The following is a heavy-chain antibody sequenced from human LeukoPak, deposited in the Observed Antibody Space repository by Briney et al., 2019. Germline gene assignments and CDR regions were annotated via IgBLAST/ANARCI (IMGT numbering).Heavy chain of an antibody. V-gene: IGHV4-59*12. CDR1: GGSISSYY. Sequence: SETLSLTCTVSGGSISSYYWSWIRQPPGKGLEWIGYIYYSGSTNYNPSLKSRVTISVDTSKNQFSLKLSSVTAADTAVYYCARVDYSNYDSWFDPWGQGTLVTVSS. J-gene: IGHJ5*02. CDR3: ARVDYSNYDSWFDP. CDR2: IYYSGST. D-gene: IGHD4-11*01.